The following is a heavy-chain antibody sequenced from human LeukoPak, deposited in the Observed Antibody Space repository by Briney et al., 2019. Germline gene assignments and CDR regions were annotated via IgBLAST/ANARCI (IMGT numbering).Heavy chain of an antibody. Sequence: PGGSLRISCAASGFTFSSYWMSWVRQAPGKGLEWVANIKQDGSQKYYVDSVKGRFTISRDNAKNSLYLQMNSLRAEDTAVYYCARGGTTVTPKNFDFWGQGTLVTVSS. CDR1: GFTFSSYW. D-gene: IGHD4-17*01. V-gene: IGHV3-7*01. J-gene: IGHJ4*02. CDR3: ARGGTTVTPKNFDF. CDR2: IKQDGSQK.